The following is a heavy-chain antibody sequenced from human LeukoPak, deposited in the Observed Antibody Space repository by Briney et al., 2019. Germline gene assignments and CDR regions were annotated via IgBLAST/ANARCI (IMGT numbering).Heavy chain of an antibody. V-gene: IGHV1-2*02. Sequence: PGASVKVSCKASGYTFTGYYMHWGRQAPGQGLELMGWINPNSGGTNYAQKFQGRVTMTRDTSISTAYMELSRLRSDDTAVYYCASLPFLTGFVRVLDWGQGTLVTVSS. J-gene: IGHJ4*02. D-gene: IGHD3-9*01. CDR3: ASLPFLTGFVRVLD. CDR1: GYTFTGYY. CDR2: INPNSGGT.